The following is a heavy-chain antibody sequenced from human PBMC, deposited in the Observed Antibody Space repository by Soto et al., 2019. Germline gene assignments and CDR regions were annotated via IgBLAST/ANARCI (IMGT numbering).Heavy chain of an antibody. CDR3: ASWGCNGDTCYYSYYGMGV. J-gene: IGHJ6*02. D-gene: IGHD2-15*01. CDR2: IIPIFGTA. V-gene: IGHV1-69*13. Sequence: ASVKVSCKASGGTFSSYAISWVRQAPGQGLDWMGGIIPIFGTANYAQKFQGRVTITADESTSTAYMELSSLRSEDTAVYYCASWGCNGDTCYYSYYGMGVWGQGTKVTVSS. CDR1: GGTFSSYA.